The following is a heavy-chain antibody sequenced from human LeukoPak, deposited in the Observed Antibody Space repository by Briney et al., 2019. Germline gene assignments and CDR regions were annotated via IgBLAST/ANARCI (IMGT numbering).Heavy chain of an antibody. D-gene: IGHD7-27*01. J-gene: IGHJ4*02. V-gene: IGHV3-21*01. CDR3: ARGGELGDDIDY. CDR2: ISSSSSYI. CDR1: GFTFSSYS. Sequence: HPGGSLRLSCAASGFTFSSYSMNWVRQAPGKGLEWVSSISSSSSYIYYADSVKGRFTISRDNAKNSLYLQMNSLRAEDTAVYYCARGGELGDDIDYWGQGTLVTVSS.